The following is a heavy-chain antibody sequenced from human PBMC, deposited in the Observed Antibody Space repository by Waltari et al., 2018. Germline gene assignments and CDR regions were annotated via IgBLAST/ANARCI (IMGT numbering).Heavy chain of an antibody. CDR3: ARASYCSSTSCYKGDSGWFDP. CDR2: IYHSGST. Sequence: QVQLQESGPGLVKPSETLSLTCTVSGYSISSGYYWGWIRQPPGKGLEWIGSIYHSGSTYYNPSLKSRVTISVDTSKTQFSLKLSSVTAADTAVYYCARASYCSSTSCYKGDSGWFDPWGQGTLVTVSS. CDR1: GYSISSGYY. V-gene: IGHV4-38-2*02. D-gene: IGHD2-2*02. J-gene: IGHJ5*02.